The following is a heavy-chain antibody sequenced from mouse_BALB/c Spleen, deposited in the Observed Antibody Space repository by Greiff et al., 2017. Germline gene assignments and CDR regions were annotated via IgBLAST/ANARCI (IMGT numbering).Heavy chain of an antibody. CDR3: ARDSPYDYDGYAMDY. V-gene: IGHV2-9*02. J-gene: IGHJ4*01. D-gene: IGHD2-4*01. Sequence: VQGVESGPGLVAPSQSLSITCTVSGFSLTSYGVHWVRQPPGKGLEWLGVIWAGGSTNYNSALMSRLSISKDNSKSQVFLKMNSLQTDDTAMYYCARDSPYDYDGYAMDYWGQGTSVTVSS. CDR2: IWAGGST. CDR1: GFSLTSYG.